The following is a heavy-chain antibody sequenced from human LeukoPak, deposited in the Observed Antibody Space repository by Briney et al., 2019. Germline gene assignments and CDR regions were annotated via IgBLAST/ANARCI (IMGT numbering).Heavy chain of an antibody. D-gene: IGHD1-1*01. CDR2: ISDGGGTT. V-gene: IGHV3-23*01. CDR1: GFTFSRYW. Sequence: GGSLRLSCAASGFTFSRYWMHWVRQAPGKGLEWVSAISDGGGTTYYADSVKGRFTVARDNSKNTLYLQMNSLRAEDTAIYYCAKADPGTGAFDYWGQGTLVTVSS. J-gene: IGHJ4*02. CDR3: AKADPGTGAFDY.